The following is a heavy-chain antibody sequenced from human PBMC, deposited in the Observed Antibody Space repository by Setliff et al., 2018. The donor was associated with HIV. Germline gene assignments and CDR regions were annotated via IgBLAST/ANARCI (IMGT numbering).Heavy chain of an antibody. J-gene: IGHJ6*02. CDR1: GYTFSTYD. CDR2: MSPKNNGS. V-gene: IGHV1-8*01. Sequence: GASVKVSCKASGYTFSTYDFNWVRQAAGQGLEWMGWMSPKNNGSGFAQKFQARPTMTWNTSTNTAYMELRSLTSDDTAVYYCARGRYNSRIDVWGQGTTVTVSS. D-gene: IGHD5-18*01. CDR3: ARGRYNSRIDV.